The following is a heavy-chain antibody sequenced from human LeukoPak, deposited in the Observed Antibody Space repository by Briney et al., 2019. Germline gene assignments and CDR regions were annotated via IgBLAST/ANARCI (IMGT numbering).Heavy chain of an antibody. Sequence: GGSLRLSCSTSRFTFGDYAMSWVRQAPGKGLEWVGFIRSKAYGGTTEYAASVKGRFTISRDDSKSIAYLQMNSLKTEDTAVYYCTRIVPAATWGQGTLVTVSS. CDR1: RFTFGDYA. J-gene: IGHJ5*02. CDR2: IRSKAYGGTT. D-gene: IGHD2-2*01. V-gene: IGHV3-49*04. CDR3: TRIVPAAT.